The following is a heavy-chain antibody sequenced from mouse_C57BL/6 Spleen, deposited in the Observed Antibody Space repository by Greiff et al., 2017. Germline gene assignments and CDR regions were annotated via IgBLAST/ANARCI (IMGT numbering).Heavy chain of an antibody. D-gene: IGHD2-1*01. CDR2: ISYDGSN. CDR1: GYSITSGYY. V-gene: IGHV3-6*01. J-gene: IGHJ2*01. Sequence: EVQLQQSGPGLVKPSQSLSLTCSVTGYSITSGYYWNWIRQFPGNKLEWMGYISYDGSNNYNPSLKNRISITRDTSKNQFFLKLNSVTTEDTATYDCAREGNYYFDYWGQGTTLTVSS. CDR3: AREGNYYFDY.